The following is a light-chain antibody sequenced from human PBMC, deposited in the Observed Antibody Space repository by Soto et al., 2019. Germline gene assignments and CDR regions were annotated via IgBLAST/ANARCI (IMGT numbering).Light chain of an antibody. V-gene: IGKV3-20*01. Sequence: EIVLTQSPGTLSLSPGERATLSCRASQSVSSSYLAWYQQKPGQAPRLLIYGASSWATGIPDRVSGSGSGTDFTLTISRLEPEDFAVYYCQQYGSSPWTFGQGTKV. CDR2: GAS. CDR3: QQYGSSPWT. CDR1: QSVSSSY. J-gene: IGKJ1*01.